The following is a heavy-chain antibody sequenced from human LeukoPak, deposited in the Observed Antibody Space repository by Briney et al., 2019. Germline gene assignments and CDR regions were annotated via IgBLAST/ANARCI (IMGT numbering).Heavy chain of an antibody. V-gene: IGHV3-30*02. J-gene: IGHJ6*03. CDR3: ANTITDYLDYHMDV. D-gene: IGHD5-24*01. CDR1: GFTFSSYG. Sequence: SGGSLRLSCAASGFTFSSYGMHWVRQAPGKGLEWVAFIRYDGSNKYYADSVKGRFTISRDNSKNTLYLQMNSLRAEDTAVYYCANTITDYLDYHMDVWGKGTTVTISS. CDR2: IRYDGSNK.